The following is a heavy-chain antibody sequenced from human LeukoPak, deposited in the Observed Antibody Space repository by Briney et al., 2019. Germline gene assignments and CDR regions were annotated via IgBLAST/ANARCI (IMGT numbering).Heavy chain of an antibody. CDR3: AKVPTITFGGVIVTPYYFDY. D-gene: IGHD3-16*02. V-gene: IGHV3-23*01. Sequence: GVSLRLSCAASGFTFSSYSMNWVRQAPGKGLEWVSAISGSGGSTYYADSVKGRFTISRDNSKNTLYLQMNSLRAEDTAVYYCAKVPTITFGGVIVTPYYFDYWGQGTLVTVSS. CDR2: ISGSGGST. CDR1: GFTFSSYS. J-gene: IGHJ4*02.